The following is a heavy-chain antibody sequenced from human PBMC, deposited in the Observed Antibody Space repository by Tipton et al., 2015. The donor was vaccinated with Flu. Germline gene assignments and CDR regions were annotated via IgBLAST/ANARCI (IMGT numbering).Heavy chain of an antibody. D-gene: IGHD2-15*01. CDR3: ARVVCSGGTCYSGDRYGMDV. Sequence: TLSLTCTVSGGSISSFYWSWVRQPPGEGLEWIGYIFYSGSTNYNPSLKSRVTISVDTSKNQFSLKLTSVTAADTAVYYCARVVCSGGTCYSGDRYGMDVWGQGTTITVSS. V-gene: IGHV4-59*01. J-gene: IGHJ6*02. CDR1: GGSISSFY. CDR2: IFYSGST.